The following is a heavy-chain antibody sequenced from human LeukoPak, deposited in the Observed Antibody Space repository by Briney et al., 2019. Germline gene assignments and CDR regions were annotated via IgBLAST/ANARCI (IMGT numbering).Heavy chain of an antibody. J-gene: IGHJ4*02. Sequence: GASVKVSCKASGYTFTNYDINRVRQATGQGLEWMGWMNPKSGYTGYAQKFQGRVTMTRDTSISTAYMELGSLRSEDTAVYYCARVTGSIDYWGQGTLVTVSS. CDR1: GYTFTNYD. CDR2: MNPKSGYT. D-gene: IGHD1-26*01. V-gene: IGHV1-8*01. CDR3: ARVTGSIDY.